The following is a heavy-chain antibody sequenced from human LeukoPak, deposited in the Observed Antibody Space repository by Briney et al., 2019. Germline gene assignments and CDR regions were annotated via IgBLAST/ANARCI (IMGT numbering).Heavy chain of an antibody. CDR2: IYYSGSI. V-gene: IGHV4-59*08. Sequence: SETLSLTCTVSGDSISGYYWTWIRQPPGKGLEWIGYIYYSGSINYNPSLKSRITISVDTSKNQFSLRLSSVTAADTAVYYCARRHPGTLGPTYDYWGQGTLVTVSS. D-gene: IGHD1-7*01. J-gene: IGHJ4*02. CDR3: ARRHPGTLGPTYDY. CDR1: GDSISGYY.